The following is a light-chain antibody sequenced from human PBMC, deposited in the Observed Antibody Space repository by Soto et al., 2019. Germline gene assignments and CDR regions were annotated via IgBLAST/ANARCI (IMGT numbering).Light chain of an antibody. V-gene: IGKV1-8*01. CDR3: QQYYSNPCT. Sequence: ARRMNQSPFSLSASTVASVTITCRVSQGISSYLAWYQQKPGKAPHLXISDXSTLRRGGPSRCSGSGSGTDFTLTISCMQSSYFATYYCQQYYSNPCTFGQGTKVDIK. CDR1: QGISSY. J-gene: IGKJ1*01. CDR2: DXS.